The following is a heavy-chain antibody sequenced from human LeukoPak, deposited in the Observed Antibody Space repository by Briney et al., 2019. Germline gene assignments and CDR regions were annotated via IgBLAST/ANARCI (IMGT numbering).Heavy chain of an antibody. D-gene: IGHD3-22*01. J-gene: IGHJ4*02. CDR1: GFTFDDYG. Sequence: PGGSLRLSCAASGFTFDDYGMSWVRQAPGKGLEWVSGINWNGGSTGYADSVKGRFTISRDNAKNSLYLQMNSLRAEDTALYYCARGRGPTRKYYYDSSGYYHFDYWGQGTLVTVSS. CDR2: INWNGGST. V-gene: IGHV3-20*04. CDR3: ARGRGPTRKYYYDSSGYYHFDY.